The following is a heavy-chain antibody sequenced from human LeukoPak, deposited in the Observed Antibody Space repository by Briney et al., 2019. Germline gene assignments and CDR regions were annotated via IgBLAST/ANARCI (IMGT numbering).Heavy chain of an antibody. CDR1: GDSVSSNSAA. D-gene: IGHD1-26*01. V-gene: IGHV6-1*01. Sequence: SQTLSLTCAISGDSVSSNSAAWTWIRQSPSRGLEWLGRTYYRSKWYNDYAVSVKSRITINPDTSKNQFSLQLNSMTPEDTAVHYCVGGNYWFDPWGQGTLVTVSS. CDR3: VGGNYWFDP. J-gene: IGHJ5*02. CDR2: TYYRSKWYN.